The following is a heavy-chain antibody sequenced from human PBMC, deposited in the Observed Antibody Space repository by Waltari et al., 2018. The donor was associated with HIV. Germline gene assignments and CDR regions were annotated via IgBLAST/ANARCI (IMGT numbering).Heavy chain of an antibody. CDR1: GVSLGPGTSS. CDR3: ARDHAVVLSSNPRQSVYYYYGMDV. Sequence: QVLLQESGPGRLQPSETLSLTCGVSGVSLGPGTSSCTSFRHSAGKAMEWIARDYNSGNTNYSPSLRGRVTISIDTSKNQFSLNLNSVTAADTAVYFCARDHAVVLSSNPRQSVYYYYGMDVWGQGTTVTVSS. D-gene: IGHD3-22*01. V-gene: IGHV4-61*02. CDR2: DYNSGNT. J-gene: IGHJ6*02.